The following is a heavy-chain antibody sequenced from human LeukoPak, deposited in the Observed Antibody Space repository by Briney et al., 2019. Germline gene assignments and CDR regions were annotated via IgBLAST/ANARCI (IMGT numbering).Heavy chain of an antibody. CDR2: IYTSGST. D-gene: IGHD6-13*01. V-gene: IGHV4-61*02. CDR3: ARGEQQLVGSFYYYYMDV. CDR1: GGSISSGSYY. J-gene: IGHJ6*03. Sequence: PSQTLSLTCTVSGGSISSGSYYWSWIRQPAGKGLEWIGRIYTSGSTNYIPSLKSRVTISVDTSKNQFSLKLSSVTAADAAVYYCARGEQQLVGSFYYYYMDVWGKGTTVTVSS.